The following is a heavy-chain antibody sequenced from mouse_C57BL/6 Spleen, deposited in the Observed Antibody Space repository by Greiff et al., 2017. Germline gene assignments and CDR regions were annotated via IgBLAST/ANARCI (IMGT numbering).Heavy chain of an antibody. CDR2: IDPEDGET. D-gene: IGHD1-1*01. CDR1: GFNIKDYY. V-gene: IGHV14-1*01. Sequence: VLVKQSGAELVRPGASVKLSCTASGFNIKDYYMHWVKQRPEQGLEWIGRIDPEDGETEYAPKFQGKATMTADTSSNAAYLQLSSLTSEDTAVYYCTTSNYYGTVDYWGQGTTLTVSS. J-gene: IGHJ2*01. CDR3: TTSNYYGTVDY.